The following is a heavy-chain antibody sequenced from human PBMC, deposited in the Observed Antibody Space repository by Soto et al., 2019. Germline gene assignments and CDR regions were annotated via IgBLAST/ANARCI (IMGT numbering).Heavy chain of an antibody. Sequence: SETLSLTCTVSGGSISSYYWSWIRQPPGKGLEWIGYIYYSGSTNYNPSLKSRVTISVDTSKNQFSLKLSSVTAADTAVYYCARDPLDWFDPWGQGTLVTVAS. CDR2: IYYSGST. CDR3: ARDPLDWFDP. J-gene: IGHJ5*02. CDR1: GGSISSYY. V-gene: IGHV4-59*01.